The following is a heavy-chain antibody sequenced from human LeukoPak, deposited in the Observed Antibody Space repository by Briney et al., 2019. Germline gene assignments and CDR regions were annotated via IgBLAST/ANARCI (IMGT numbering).Heavy chain of an antibody. CDR2: INQDGRIQ. CDR3: SRNLDY. CDR1: GFPFSDYW. J-gene: IGHJ4*02. V-gene: IGHV3-7*01. Sequence: GGSLRLSCAASGFPFSDYWMDWVRQAPGKGMEWVANINQDGRIQYYADSVRGRFIISRNNAKNSLYLKMYSLRAEDTAIYFCSRNLDYLGQGALVTVSS.